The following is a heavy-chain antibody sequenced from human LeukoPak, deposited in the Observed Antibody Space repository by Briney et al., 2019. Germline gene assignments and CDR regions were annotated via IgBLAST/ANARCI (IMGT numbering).Heavy chain of an antibody. CDR2: IWYDGSNK. CDR1: GFTFSSHG. J-gene: IGHJ6*02. V-gene: IGHV3-33*01. CDR3: ARDHYDFWSGVYYYYYYGMDV. Sequence: GGSLRLSCAASGFTFSSHGMHWVRQAPGKGLEWVAVIWYDGSNKYYADSVKGRFTISRDNSKNTLYLQMNSLRAEDTAVYYCARDHYDFWSGVYYYYYYGMDVWGQGTTVTVSS. D-gene: IGHD3-3*01.